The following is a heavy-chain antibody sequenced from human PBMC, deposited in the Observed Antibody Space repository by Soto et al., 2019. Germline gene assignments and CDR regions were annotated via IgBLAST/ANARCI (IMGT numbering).Heavy chain of an antibody. Sequence: QVQLVQSGGGVVQPGGSLRLSCAASGFTFSTYAMHWVRQAPGKGLEWVAVIWYDGSKIYYVDSVKGRFTISRDDSKSTLYLQMDSLRAEDTAVYYCARPLEQYQLGFGMDVWGQGSPVTVSS. D-gene: IGHD6-19*01. CDR1: GFTFSTYA. V-gene: IGHV3-33*01. CDR3: ARPLEQYQLGFGMDV. CDR2: IWYDGSKI. J-gene: IGHJ6*01.